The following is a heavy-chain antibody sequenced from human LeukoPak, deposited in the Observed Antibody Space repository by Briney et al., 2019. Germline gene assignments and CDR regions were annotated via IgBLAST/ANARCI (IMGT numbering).Heavy chain of an antibody. CDR1: GYSFTSYW. CDR3: ARGSGYEWELLEGYFDY. D-gene: IGHD1-26*01. J-gene: IGHJ4*02. CDR2: IYPGDSDT. Sequence: GESLKISCKGSGYSFTSYWIGWVRQMPGKGLEWMGIIYPGDSDTRYSPSFQGQVTISDDKSISTAYLQWSSLKASDTAMYYCARGSGYEWELLEGYFDYWGQGTLVTVSS. V-gene: IGHV5-51*01.